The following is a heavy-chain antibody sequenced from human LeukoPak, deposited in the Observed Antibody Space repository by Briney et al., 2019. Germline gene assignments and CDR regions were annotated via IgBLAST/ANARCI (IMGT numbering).Heavy chain of an antibody. D-gene: IGHD3-22*01. CDR2: INHSGST. V-gene: IGHV4-34*01. Sequence: PSETLSLTCAVYGGSFSGYYWSWIRQPPGKGLEWIGEINHSGSTNYNPSLKSPVTISVDTSKNQFSLKLSSVTAADTAVYFCARGPPTDYYDSSGFYYVFDYWGQGTLVTVSS. J-gene: IGHJ4*02. CDR1: GGSFSGYY. CDR3: ARGPPTDYYDSSGFYYVFDY.